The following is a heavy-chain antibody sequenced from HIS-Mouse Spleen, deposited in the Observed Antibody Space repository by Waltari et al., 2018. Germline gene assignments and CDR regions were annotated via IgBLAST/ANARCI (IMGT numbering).Heavy chain of an antibody. CDR2: IKQDGSEK. CDR3: ARNLNWGDRYWYFDL. CDR1: GFTFSSSW. Sequence: EVQLVESGGGLVQPGGSLRLACAASGFTFSSSWVGWVRQAPGKGLEWVANIKQDGSEKYYVDSVKGRFTISRDNAKNSLYLQMNSLRAEDTAVYYCARNLNWGDRYWYFDLWGRGTLVTVSS. V-gene: IGHV3-7*01. J-gene: IGHJ2*01. D-gene: IGHD7-27*01.